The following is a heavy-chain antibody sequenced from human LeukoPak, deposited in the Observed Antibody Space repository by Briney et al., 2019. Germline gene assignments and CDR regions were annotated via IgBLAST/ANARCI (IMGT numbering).Heavy chain of an antibody. CDR2: INHSGST. D-gene: IGHD3-10*01. Sequence: PSETLSLTCAVYGGSFSGYYWSWIRQPPGKGLEWIGEINHSGSTNYNPSLKSRVTISVDTSKNQFSLKLSSVTAADTAVYYCARASDYYGTKDAFDIWGQGTMVTVSS. CDR1: GGSFSGYY. CDR3: ARASDYYGTKDAFDI. V-gene: IGHV4-34*01. J-gene: IGHJ3*02.